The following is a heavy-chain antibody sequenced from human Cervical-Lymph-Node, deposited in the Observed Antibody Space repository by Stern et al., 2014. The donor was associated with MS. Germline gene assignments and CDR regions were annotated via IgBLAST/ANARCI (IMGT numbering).Heavy chain of an antibody. CDR3: ARDGEPYYYGAGTYVDYYYGMDV. CDR2: INPNSGAT. D-gene: IGHD3-10*01. Sequence: VQLVQSGAEVMQPGASVKVSCKASGYTFNVYYIHWVRQAPGQGLEWMGRINPNSGATNHAQKFQCRVTMTRDTSISTAYMELSRLRSDDTAMYYCARDGEPYYYGAGTYVDYYYGMDVWGQGTTVTVSS. J-gene: IGHJ6*02. CDR1: GYTFNVYY. V-gene: IGHV1-2*06.